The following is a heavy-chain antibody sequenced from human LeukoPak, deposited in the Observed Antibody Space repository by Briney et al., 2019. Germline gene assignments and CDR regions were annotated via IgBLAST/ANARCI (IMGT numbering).Heavy chain of an antibody. D-gene: IGHD3-3*01. J-gene: IGHJ6*03. V-gene: IGHV1-2*02. CDR2: INPNSGGT. CDR3: ARATDGRFLEWSRDYYYMDV. Sequence: ASVKVSCKASGYTFTGYYMHWVRQAPGQGLEWVGWINPNSGGTNSAQKFQGRVTMTRDPSISTAFMELSRLRSDDTAVYYCARATDGRFLEWSRDYYYMDVWGKGTTVTVSS. CDR1: GYTFTGYY.